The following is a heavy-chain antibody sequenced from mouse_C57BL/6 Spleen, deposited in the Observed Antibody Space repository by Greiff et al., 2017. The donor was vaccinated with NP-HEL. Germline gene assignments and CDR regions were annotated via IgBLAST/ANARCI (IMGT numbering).Heavy chain of an antibody. J-gene: IGHJ2*01. CDR1: GYTFTSYW. D-gene: IGHD2-2*01. Sequence: VKLQQPGAELVKPGASVKLSCKASGYTFTSYWITWVKQRPGQGLEWIGDIYPGSGSTNYNEKFKSKATLTVDTSSSTAYMQLSSLTSEDSAVYYCARGWFYFDYWGQGTTLTVSS. CDR3: ARGWFYFDY. V-gene: IGHV1-55*01. CDR2: IYPGSGST.